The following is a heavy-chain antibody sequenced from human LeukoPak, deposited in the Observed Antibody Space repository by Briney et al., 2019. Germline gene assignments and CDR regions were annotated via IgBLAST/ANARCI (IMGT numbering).Heavy chain of an antibody. CDR2: VENDGTTK. J-gene: IGHJ4*02. Sequence: GGSLRLSCPASGFTFRSLGMHWVRQAPGKGLEWVAFVENDGTTKYYADSVKGRFTISRDNSKNTLYLQMNSLRAEDTAVYYCAKDMRWFGELDWGQGTLVTVSS. D-gene: IGHD3-10*01. CDR1: GFTFRSLG. CDR3: AKDMRWFGELD. V-gene: IGHV3-30*02.